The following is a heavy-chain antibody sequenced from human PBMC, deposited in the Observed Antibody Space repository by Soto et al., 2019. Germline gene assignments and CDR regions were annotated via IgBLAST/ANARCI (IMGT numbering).Heavy chain of an antibody. Sequence: PGGSLRLSFAASGFTFSSYWRSWVRQAPGKGLEWVANIKQDGSEKYYVDSVKGRFTISRDNAKNSLYLQMNSLRAEDTAVYYCARDSSSYDFWSGYSYYYYYGMDVWGQGTTVTVSS. CDR2: IKQDGSEK. V-gene: IGHV3-7*05. CDR1: GFTFSSYW. D-gene: IGHD3-3*01. J-gene: IGHJ6*02. CDR3: ARDSSSYDFWSGYSYYYYYGMDV.